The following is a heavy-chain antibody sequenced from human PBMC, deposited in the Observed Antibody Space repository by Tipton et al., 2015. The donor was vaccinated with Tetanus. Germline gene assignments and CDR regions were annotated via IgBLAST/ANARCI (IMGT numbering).Heavy chain of an antibody. V-gene: IGHV3-30*18. CDR1: GFRFSYSG. CDR2: IPVDGRNE. J-gene: IGHJ4*02. D-gene: IGHD2-15*01. Sequence: SLRLSCAASGFRFSYSGMHWVRQAPGKGLEWVAVIPVDGRNERYADSVKGRFIISRDNSKNTLYLQMNSLRPEDTAVYYCAKEFQRARIRFFDSWGQGTQVTASS. CDR3: AKEFQRARIRFFDS.